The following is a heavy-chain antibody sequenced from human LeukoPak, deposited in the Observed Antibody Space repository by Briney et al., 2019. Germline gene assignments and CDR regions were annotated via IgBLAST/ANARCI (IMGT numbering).Heavy chain of an antibody. CDR3: ARGKLRSYWYFDL. J-gene: IGHJ2*01. Sequence: SETLSLTCAVYGGSFSGYYWSWIRQPPGKGLEWIGEINHSGSTNYNPSLKSRVTISVDTSKNQFSLKLSSVTAADMAVYYCARGKLRSYWYFDLWGRGTLVTVSS. CDR1: GGSFSGYY. D-gene: IGHD5-12*01. V-gene: IGHV4-34*01. CDR2: INHSGST.